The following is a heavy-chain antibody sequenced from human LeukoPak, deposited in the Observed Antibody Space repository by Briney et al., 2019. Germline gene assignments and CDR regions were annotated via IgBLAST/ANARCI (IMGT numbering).Heavy chain of an antibody. D-gene: IGHD1-26*01. CDR1: GYTFTNYG. CDR3: ARTVMSGSCYFDY. Sequence: GASVKVSCKASGYTFTNYGISWVRQAPGQGLEWMGWISTYNGNTNYAQKLQGRVTMTTDTSTRTAYMELRSLRSDDTAVYYCARTVMSGSCYFDYWGRGTLVTVSS. J-gene: IGHJ4*02. CDR2: ISTYNGNT. V-gene: IGHV1-18*01.